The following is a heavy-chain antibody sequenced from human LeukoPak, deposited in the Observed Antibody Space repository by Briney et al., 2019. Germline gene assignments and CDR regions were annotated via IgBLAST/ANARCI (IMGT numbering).Heavy chain of an antibody. CDR3: TRRGRDGYKGYYMDV. CDR1: GFTFSSYG. V-gene: IGHV3-73*01. CDR2: IRSKANSYAT. J-gene: IGHJ6*03. Sequence: GGSLRLSCAASGFTFSSYGMHWVRQASGKGLEWVGRIRSKANSYATAYAASVKGRFTISRDDSKNTAYLQMNSLKTEDTAIYYCTRRGRDGYKGYYMDVWGKGTTVTVSS. D-gene: IGHD5-24*01.